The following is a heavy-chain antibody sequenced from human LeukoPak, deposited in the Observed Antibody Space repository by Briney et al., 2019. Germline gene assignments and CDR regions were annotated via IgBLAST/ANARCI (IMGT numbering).Heavy chain of an antibody. D-gene: IGHD1-26*01. V-gene: IGHV3-21*04. CDR2: ISSSSSYI. CDR1: GFTFSSYS. J-gene: IGHJ6*03. Sequence: PGGSLRLSCAASGFTFSSYSMNWVRQAPGKGLEWGSSISSSSSYIYYADSVKGRFTISRDNAKNSLYLQMNSLRAEDTAFYYCARALSGNYGAFYYYYMDVWGKGTTVTVS. CDR3: ARALSGNYGAFYYYYMDV.